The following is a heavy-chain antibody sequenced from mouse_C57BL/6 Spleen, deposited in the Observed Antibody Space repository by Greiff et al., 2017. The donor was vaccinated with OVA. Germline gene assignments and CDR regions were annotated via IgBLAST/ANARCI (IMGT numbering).Heavy chain of an antibody. Sequence: EVHLVESGGGLVQPGGSLKLSCAASGFTFSDYYMYWVRQTPEKRLEWVAYISNGGGSTYYPDTVKGRFTISRDNAKNTLYLQMSRLKSEDTAMYYCARQSYREGYYFDYWGQGTTLTVSS. V-gene: IGHV5-12*01. CDR1: GFTFSDYY. CDR3: ARQSYREGYYFDY. D-gene: IGHD2-14*01. J-gene: IGHJ2*01. CDR2: ISNGGGST.